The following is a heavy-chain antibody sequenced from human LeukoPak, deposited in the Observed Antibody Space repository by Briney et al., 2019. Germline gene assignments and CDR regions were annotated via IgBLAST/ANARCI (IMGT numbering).Heavy chain of an antibody. V-gene: IGHV3-7*01. Sequence: GGSLRLSCEASGFTFSNYWMTWVRQAPGKGLEWVANIKQDGSEKYYVDSLKGRFTISRDNAKNSLYLQMNSLRAEDTAVYYCAELGITMIGGVWGKGTTVTISS. CDR3: AELGITMIGGV. CDR1: GFTFSNYW. CDR2: IKQDGSEK. D-gene: IGHD3-10*02. J-gene: IGHJ6*04.